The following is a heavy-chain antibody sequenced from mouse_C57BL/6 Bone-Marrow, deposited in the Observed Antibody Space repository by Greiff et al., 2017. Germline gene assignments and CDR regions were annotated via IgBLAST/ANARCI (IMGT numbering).Heavy chain of an antibody. V-gene: IGHV5-4*01. J-gene: IGHJ1*03. Sequence: EVQLVESGGGLVKPGGSLKLSCAASGFTFSSYAMSWVRQTPEKRLEWVATISDGGSYTYYPDNVKGRFTISRDNAENNLYLQMSHLKSEDTAMYYCARGVYYGSSYGWYFDVWGTGTTVTVSS. D-gene: IGHD1-1*01. CDR1: GFTFSSYA. CDR2: ISDGGSYT. CDR3: ARGVYYGSSYGWYFDV.